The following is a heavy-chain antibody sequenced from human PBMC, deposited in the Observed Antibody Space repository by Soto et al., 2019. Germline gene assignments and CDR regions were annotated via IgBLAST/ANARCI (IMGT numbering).Heavy chain of an antibody. CDR1: GFMFETFY. CDR2: ISSDGRNK. J-gene: IGHJ4*02. Sequence: QVVVVESGGGVVQPGRSLTLSCEASGFMFETFYMHWVRQAPGKGLQWVAVISSDGRNKYYAESVKGRFSISRDNSKNTLYLQLNSLIPQDTAVYYCARVFDGYYFDYWGQGALVTVSS. CDR3: ARVFDGYYFDY. V-gene: IGHV3-30*04. D-gene: IGHD6-13*01.